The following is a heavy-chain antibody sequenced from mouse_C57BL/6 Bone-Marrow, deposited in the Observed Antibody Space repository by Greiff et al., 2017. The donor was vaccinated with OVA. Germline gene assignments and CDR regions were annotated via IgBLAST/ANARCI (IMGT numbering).Heavy chain of an antibody. J-gene: IGHJ4*01. D-gene: IGHD1-1*01. V-gene: IGHV1-15*01. CDR2: IDPETGGT. CDR1: GYTFTDYE. Sequence: QVQLQQSGAELVRPGASVTLSCKASGYTFTDYEMHWVKQTPVHGLEWIGAIDPETGGTASNQKFKGKAILTADKSSSTAYMELRSLTSEDSAVYYCTRSPLFDYGSDMDYWGQGTSVTVSS. CDR3: TRSPLFDYGSDMDY.